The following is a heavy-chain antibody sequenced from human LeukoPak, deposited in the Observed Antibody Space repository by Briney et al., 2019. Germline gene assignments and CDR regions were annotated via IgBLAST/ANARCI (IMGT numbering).Heavy chain of an antibody. Sequence: GGSLRLSCAASGFTFSGYWMAWVRQAPGKELEWVANIKDDGSQKYYVDSVKGRFTISRDNDKNSLYLQMNSLRVEDTAVYYCARVFRPSLTVFIIRGAFDIWGQGTMVTVSS. CDR1: GFTFSGYW. J-gene: IGHJ3*02. D-gene: IGHD3-3*01. CDR2: IKDDGSQK. CDR3: ARVFRPSLTVFIIRGAFDI. V-gene: IGHV3-7*01.